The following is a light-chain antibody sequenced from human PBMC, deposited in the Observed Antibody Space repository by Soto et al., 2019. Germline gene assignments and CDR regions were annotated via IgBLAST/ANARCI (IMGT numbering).Light chain of an antibody. V-gene: IGLV1-44*01. Sequence: QSALAQPPSASGTPGQSVTISCSGSSSNIGSNSVNWYQQFPGTAPRVLIFNNDQRPSGVPARFSGSKSGTSASLAISGLQSEDEAQYHCATWDDRLNGVVFGGGTQLTVL. CDR1: SSNIGSNS. CDR3: ATWDDRLNGVV. CDR2: NND. J-gene: IGLJ3*02.